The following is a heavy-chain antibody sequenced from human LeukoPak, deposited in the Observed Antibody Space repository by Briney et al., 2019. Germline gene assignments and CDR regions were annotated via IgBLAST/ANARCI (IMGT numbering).Heavy chain of an antibody. D-gene: IGHD5-18*01. J-gene: IGHJ4*02. Sequence: GRSLRLSCAASGFTFSSYGMHWVRQAPGKGLEWVSSISSSSSYIYYADSVKGRFTISRDNAKNSLYLQMNSLRAEDTAVYYCARTPGGLYSSLDYWGQGTLVTVSS. V-gene: IGHV3-21*01. CDR1: GFTFSSYG. CDR2: ISSSSSYI. CDR3: ARTPGGLYSSLDY.